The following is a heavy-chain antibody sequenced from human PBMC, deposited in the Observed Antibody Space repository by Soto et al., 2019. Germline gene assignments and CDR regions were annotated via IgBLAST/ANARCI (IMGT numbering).Heavy chain of an antibody. D-gene: IGHD3-22*01. CDR3: ARLWGYYNDY. CDR1: GGSISSYY. V-gene: IGHV4-59*08. Sequence: LDTLSLTCTVSGGSISSYYWSWIRQPPGKGLEWIGYIYYSGSTNYNPSLKSRVTISVDTSKNQFSLKLSSVTAADTDVYYCARLWGYYNDYWGQGTLVNVSS. J-gene: IGHJ4*02. CDR2: IYYSGST.